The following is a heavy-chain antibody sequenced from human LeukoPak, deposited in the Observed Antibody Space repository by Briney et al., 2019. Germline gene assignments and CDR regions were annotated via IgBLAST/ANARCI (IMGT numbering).Heavy chain of an antibody. CDR3: ATNDYSNYRVDY. CDR1: GFTSSSYS. J-gene: IGHJ4*02. D-gene: IGHD4-11*01. V-gene: IGHV3-21*01. CDR2: ISSSSSYI. Sequence: GGSLRLSCAASGFTSSSYSMNWVRQAPGKGLEWVSSISSSSSYIYYADSVKGRFTISRDNAKNSLYLQMNSLRAEDTAVYYCATNDYSNYRVDYWGQGTLVTVSS.